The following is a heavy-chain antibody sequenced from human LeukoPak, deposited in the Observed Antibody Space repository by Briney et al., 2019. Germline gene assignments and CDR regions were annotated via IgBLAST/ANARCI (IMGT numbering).Heavy chain of an antibody. J-gene: IGHJ4*02. D-gene: IGHD3-10*01. Sequence: SETLSLTCTVSGGPITSYYWSWIRQPPGKGLEWIGYIYNSGYTNYNPSLKSRVTISVDTSRNRFSLKLSSVSAADTAVYYCARGTNYGSGTYHYWGQGTLVTVSS. V-gene: IGHV4-59*01. CDR3: ARGTNYGSGTYHY. CDR1: GGPITSYY. CDR2: IYNSGYT.